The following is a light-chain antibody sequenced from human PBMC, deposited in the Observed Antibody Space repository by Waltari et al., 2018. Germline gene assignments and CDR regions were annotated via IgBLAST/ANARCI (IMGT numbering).Light chain of an antibody. CDR2: KAS. CDR3: QQYNSYRT. CDR1: QSISSW. J-gene: IGKJ1*01. V-gene: IGKV1-5*03. Sequence: IQMPQSPSTRSASVGDRVPFPCRASQSISSWLAWYQQKPGKAPKLLIYKASSLESGVPSRFSGSGSGTEFTLTISSLQPDDFATYYCQQYNSYRTFGQGTKVEIK.